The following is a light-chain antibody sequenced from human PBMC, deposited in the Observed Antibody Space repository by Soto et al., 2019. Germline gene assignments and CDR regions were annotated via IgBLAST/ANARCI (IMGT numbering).Light chain of an antibody. CDR2: SNN. J-gene: IGLJ1*01. CDR1: SSNVGAGYD. V-gene: IGLV1-40*01. CDR3: QVWDSSSGHYV. Sequence: QDGLAQPPSLSGAPGHRVTIACTGSSSNVGAGYDVHWYQHLPGTGPKLLIYSNNNRPAGIPERFSGSNSGNTATLTISRVEAGHEADYYCQVWDSSSGHYVFGNGTKVTVL.